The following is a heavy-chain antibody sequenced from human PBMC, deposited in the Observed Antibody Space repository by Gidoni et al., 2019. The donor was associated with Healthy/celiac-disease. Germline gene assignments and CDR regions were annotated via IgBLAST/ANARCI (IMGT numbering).Heavy chain of an antibody. Sequence: QVQLQESGPGLVKPSETLSLPCTVSGGSTSSYSWSWIRQPAGKGLEWIGRIYTSGSTNYNPSLKSRVTMSVDTYKNQFSLKLSSVTAADTAVYYCARSGYSYGYGFDYWGQGTLVTVSS. CDR1: GGSTSSYS. D-gene: IGHD5-18*01. V-gene: IGHV4-4*07. CDR3: ARSGYSYGYGFDY. J-gene: IGHJ4*02. CDR2: IYTSGST.